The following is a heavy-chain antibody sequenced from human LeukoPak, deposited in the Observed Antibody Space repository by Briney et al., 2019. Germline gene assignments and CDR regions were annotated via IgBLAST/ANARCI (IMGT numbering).Heavy chain of an antibody. CDR3: ARYYYGSGSANGFDI. J-gene: IGHJ3*02. D-gene: IGHD3-10*01. V-gene: IGHV6-1*01. Sequence: SQTLSLTCDISGDSVSSNSAAWNWIRQSPSRGLEWLGRTYYRSKWENDFAPSVKSRITIDPDTSKNQFSLHLNSVTPEDTAVYYCARYYYGSGSANGFDIWGQGTMVTVSS. CDR2: TYYRSKWEN. CDR1: GDSVSSNSAA.